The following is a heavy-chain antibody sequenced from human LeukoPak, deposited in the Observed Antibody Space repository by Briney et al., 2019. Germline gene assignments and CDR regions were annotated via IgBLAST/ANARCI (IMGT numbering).Heavy chain of an antibody. J-gene: IGHJ4*02. Sequence: GGSLRLSCAASGFTFSSYSMNWVRQAPGKGLEWVSYISSSSSTIYYADSVKGRFTISRDNAKNSLYLQMNSLRAEDTAVYYCARGLEGDSDYWGQGTLVTVSS. CDR1: GFTFSSYS. CDR3: ARGLEGDSDY. V-gene: IGHV3-48*04. CDR2: ISSSSSTI. D-gene: IGHD2-21*02.